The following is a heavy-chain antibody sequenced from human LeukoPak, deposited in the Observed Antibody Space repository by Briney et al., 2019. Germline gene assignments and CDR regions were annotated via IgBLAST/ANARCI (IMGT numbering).Heavy chain of an antibody. CDR1: GFTFSSYE. CDR3: ARGERSSWYQYFDY. J-gene: IGHJ4*02. D-gene: IGHD6-13*01. CDR2: ISSSGSTK. V-gene: IGHV3-48*03. Sequence: GGSLRLSCAASGFTFSSYEMNWVRQAPGKGLEWVSYISSSGSTKYYADSVKGRFTISRDNAKNSLYLQMNSLRAEDTAVYYCARGERSSWYQYFDYWGQGTLVTASS.